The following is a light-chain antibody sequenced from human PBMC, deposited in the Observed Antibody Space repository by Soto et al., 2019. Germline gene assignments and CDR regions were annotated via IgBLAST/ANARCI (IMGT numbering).Light chain of an antibody. CDR2: EVN. V-gene: IGLV2-8*01. CDR3: SSHAGSNHVV. J-gene: IGLJ2*01. CDR1: SSDVGGYNY. Sequence: QSALTQPPSASGSPGQSVTISCTGTSSDVGGYNYVSWYQQHPGKAPKLMIYEVNKRPSGVPDRFSGSKSGNTASLTVSGLQAEDEAHYYCSSHAGSNHVVFGGETKVTVL.